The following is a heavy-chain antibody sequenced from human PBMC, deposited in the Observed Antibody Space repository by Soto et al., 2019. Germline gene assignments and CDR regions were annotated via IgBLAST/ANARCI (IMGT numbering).Heavy chain of an antibody. CDR3: ARVRFGAKGVVYGYYYYYMDV. J-gene: IGHJ6*03. D-gene: IGHD3-10*01. V-gene: IGHV4-39*01. CDR2: IYYSGST. CDR1: GGSISSSSYY. Sequence: SETLSLTGTVSGGSISSSSYYWGWIRQPPGKGLEWIGSIYYSGSTYYNPSLKSRVTISVDTSKNQFSLKLSSVTAADTAVYYCARVRFGAKGVVYGYYYYYMDVWGKGTTVTVSS.